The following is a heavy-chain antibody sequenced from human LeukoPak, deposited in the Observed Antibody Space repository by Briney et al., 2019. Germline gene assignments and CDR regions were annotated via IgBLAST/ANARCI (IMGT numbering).Heavy chain of an antibody. CDR2: ISPSGGST. CDR3: AKDSGPGSYYPTGDEY. V-gene: IGHV3-23*01. Sequence: HPGGSLRLSCAASGFTFSSYAMSSVRQAPGEGLNCVSTISPSGGSTFYADPVKGRFTIFSDNSKNTLYLQMNNLRVDDTAVYYCAKDSGPGSYYPTGDEYWGQGILVTVSS. J-gene: IGHJ4*02. CDR1: GFTFSSYA. D-gene: IGHD3-10*01.